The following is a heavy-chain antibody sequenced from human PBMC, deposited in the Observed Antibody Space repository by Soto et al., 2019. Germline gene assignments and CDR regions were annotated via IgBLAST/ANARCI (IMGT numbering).Heavy chain of an antibody. V-gene: IGHV3-23*01. CDR1: GFTFSSYA. CDR3: AKLHYDSSGYYDY. CDR2: ISGSGGST. J-gene: IGHJ4*02. D-gene: IGHD3-22*01. Sequence: EVQLLESGGGLVQPGGSLRLSCAASGFTFSSYAMSWVRQAPGKGLEWVSAISGSGGSTYYADSVKGRFTISRDNSKNTLDLQMNSLRAEDTAVYYCAKLHYDSSGYYDYWGQGTLVTVSS.